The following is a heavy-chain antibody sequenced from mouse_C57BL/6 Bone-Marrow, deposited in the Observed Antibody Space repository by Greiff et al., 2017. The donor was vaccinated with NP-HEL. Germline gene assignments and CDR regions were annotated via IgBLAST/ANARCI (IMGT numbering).Heavy chain of an antibody. CDR2: IDPSDSYT. V-gene: IGHV1-69*01. D-gene: IGHD4-1*01. J-gene: IGHJ2*01. CDR3: ERLGTWKDFDY. Sequence: VQLQQPGAELVMPGASVKLSCKASGYTFTSYWMHWVKQRPGQGLEWIGEIDPSDSYTNYNQKFKGKSTLTVDKSSSTAYMQLSSLTSEDSAVYDCERLGTWKDFDYWGQGTTLTVSS. CDR1: GYTFTSYW.